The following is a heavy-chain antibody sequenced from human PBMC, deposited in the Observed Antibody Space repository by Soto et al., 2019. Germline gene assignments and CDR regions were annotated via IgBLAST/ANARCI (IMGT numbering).Heavy chain of an antibody. J-gene: IGHJ6*02. CDR2: IWYDGSNK. Sequence: GGSLRLSCAASGFTFSSYGMHWVRQAPGKGLEWVAVIWYDGSNKYYADSVKGRFTISRDNSKNTLYLQMNSMRAEDTAVYYCARDLGYCSGGSCYDYYGMDVWGQGTTVTVSS. CDR1: GFTFSSYG. CDR3: ARDLGYCSGGSCYDYYGMDV. V-gene: IGHV3-33*01. D-gene: IGHD2-15*01.